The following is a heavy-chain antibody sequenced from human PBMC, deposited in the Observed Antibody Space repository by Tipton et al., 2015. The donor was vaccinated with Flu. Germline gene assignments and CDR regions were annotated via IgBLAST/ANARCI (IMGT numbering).Heavy chain of an antibody. CDR3: ARRVWKGGVDI. CDR2: IYPGDSDT. V-gene: IGHV5-51*01. Sequence: VQLVQSGAEVKKPGESLKISCKGSGYSFSSYWIAWVRQMPGKGLEWMCIIYPGDSDTRYSPSFQGQVTMSADKSISTAYLQWTSLKASDNAIYYCARRVWKGGVDIWGQGTMVTVSS. D-gene: IGHD1-1*01. J-gene: IGHJ3*02. CDR1: GYSFSSYW.